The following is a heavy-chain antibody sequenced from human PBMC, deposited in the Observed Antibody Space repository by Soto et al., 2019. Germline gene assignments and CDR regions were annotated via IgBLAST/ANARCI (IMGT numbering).Heavy chain of an antibody. Sequence: GGSLRLSCAASGFTFSSYAMSWVRQAPGKGLEWVSAISGSGGSTYYADSVKGRFTISRDNSKNTLYLQMNSLRAEDTAVYYCAKDRSFGQVVVAANLFDYWGQENLVPVSS. CDR1: GFTFSSYA. D-gene: IGHD2-15*01. CDR2: ISGSGGST. V-gene: IGHV3-23*01. CDR3: AKDRSFGQVVVAANLFDY. J-gene: IGHJ4*02.